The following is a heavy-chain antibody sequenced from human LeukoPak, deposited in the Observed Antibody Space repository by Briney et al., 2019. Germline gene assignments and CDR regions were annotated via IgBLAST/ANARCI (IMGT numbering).Heavy chain of an antibody. CDR2: LSGGCGST. CDR1: GFTFSSYA. Sequence: GGSLRLSCAASGFTFSSYAMSWVRQAPGKGLEWVSTLSGGCGSTYYADSVKGRFTISRDNAKNTLYLQMNSLRAEDTAVYYCAKEPPPIEYYYDSSGYFLDWGKGTLVTVSS. J-gene: IGHJ1*01. D-gene: IGHD3-22*01. CDR3: AKEPPPIEYYYDSSGYFLD. V-gene: IGHV3-23*01.